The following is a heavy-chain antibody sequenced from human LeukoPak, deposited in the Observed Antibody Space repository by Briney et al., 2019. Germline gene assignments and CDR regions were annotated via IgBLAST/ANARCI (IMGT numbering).Heavy chain of an antibody. D-gene: IGHD1-26*01. CDR1: GFTFSDYA. CDR3: AKLGSGSYSGY. CDR2: VSGNGGST. V-gene: IGHV3-23*01. J-gene: IGHJ4*02. Sequence: GGSLRLSCAASGFTFSDYAMSWVRQAPGKGLEWVSDVSGNGGSTYYADSVKGRFTISRDNSKNTLYLQMNSLRAEDTAVYYWAKLGSGSYSGYWGQGTLVTVSS.